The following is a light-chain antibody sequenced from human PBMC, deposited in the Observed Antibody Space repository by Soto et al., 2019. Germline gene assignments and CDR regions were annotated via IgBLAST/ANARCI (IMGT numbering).Light chain of an antibody. Sequence: QPVLTQPPSVSEAPRQRVTISCSGSSSNIGNNAVNWYQQLPGKAPKLLIYYDDLLPSGVSDRFSGSKSGTSASLAISGLHSEDEADYYCAAWDNSLNAVVFGGGTQLTVL. V-gene: IGLV1-36*01. CDR1: SSNIGNNA. CDR3: AAWDNSLNAVV. J-gene: IGLJ2*01. CDR2: YDD.